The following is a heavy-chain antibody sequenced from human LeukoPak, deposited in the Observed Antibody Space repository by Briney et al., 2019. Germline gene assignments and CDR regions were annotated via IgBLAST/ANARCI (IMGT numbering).Heavy chain of an antibody. CDR2: IKQDGSEK. CDR1: GFTLSSYW. V-gene: IGHV3-7*01. J-gene: IGHJ4*02. Sequence: PGGALRLSCVASGFTLSSYWMSWVRQAPGKGLEGVANIKQDGSEKYYVDSVKGRFTISRDNAKNSLYLQMNSLRAEDTAVYYCARMLSSGGYREFDYWGQGTLVTVSS. CDR3: ARMLSSGGYREFDY. D-gene: IGHD6-19*01.